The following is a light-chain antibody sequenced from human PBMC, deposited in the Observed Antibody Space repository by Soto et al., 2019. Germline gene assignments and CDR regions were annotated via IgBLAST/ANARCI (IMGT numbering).Light chain of an antibody. CDR2: EVS. V-gene: IGLV2-14*01. CDR3: SSYTTSSTQV. Sequence: QSALTQPASVSGSPGQSITMSCTGTSSDIGGYKHVSWYQQHPGKAPKLMIYEVSNRPSGVSNRFSGSKSGNTASLTISGLQAEDEADYYCSSYTTSSTQVFGTGTKVTVL. CDR1: SSDIGGYKH. J-gene: IGLJ1*01.